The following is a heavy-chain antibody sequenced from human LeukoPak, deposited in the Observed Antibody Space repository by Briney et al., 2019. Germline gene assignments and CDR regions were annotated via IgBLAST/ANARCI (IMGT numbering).Heavy chain of an antibody. V-gene: IGHV4-59*01. D-gene: IGHD6-13*01. J-gene: IGHJ4*02. CDR1: GGSISSYY. Sequence: SETLSLTCTVSGGSISSYYWSWIRQPPGKGLEWIGYIYYSGSTNYNPSLKSRVTISVDTSKNQFSLKLSSVTAADTAVCYCARRYSSSWHDYYFDYWGQGTLVTVSS. CDR3: ARRYSSSWHDYYFDY. CDR2: IYYSGST.